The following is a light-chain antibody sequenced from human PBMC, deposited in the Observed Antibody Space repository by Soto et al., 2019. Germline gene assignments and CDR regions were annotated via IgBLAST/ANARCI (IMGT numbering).Light chain of an antibody. CDR2: GAS. V-gene: IGKV3-20*01. Sequence: IVLSLSPGTLSLSPGERATLSCRASQSVSSSYLAWYQQKPGQAPRPLIYGASSRATGIPDRFSGSGSGTDFTLTISRLEPEDFAVYYCQQYGSSPRTFGQGTKVDIK. CDR3: QQYGSSPRT. J-gene: IGKJ1*01. CDR1: QSVSSSY.